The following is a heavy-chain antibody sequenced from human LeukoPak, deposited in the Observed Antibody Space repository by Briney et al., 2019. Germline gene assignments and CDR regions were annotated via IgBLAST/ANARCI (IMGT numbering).Heavy chain of an antibody. J-gene: IGHJ6*02. V-gene: IGHV3-48*03. CDR2: ISSSGSTI. CDR3: ARDLVNMVRGVIPYGMDV. CDR1: GFTFSSYE. Sequence: GGSLRLSCAASGFTFSSYEMNWVRQAPGKGLEWVSYISSSGSTIYYADSVKGRFTISRDNAKNSLYLHMNSLRAEDTAVYYCARDLVNMVRGVIPYGMDVWGQGTTVTVSS. D-gene: IGHD3-10*01.